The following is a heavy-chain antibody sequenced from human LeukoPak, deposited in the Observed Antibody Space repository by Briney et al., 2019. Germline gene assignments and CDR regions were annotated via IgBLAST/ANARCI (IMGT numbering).Heavy chain of an antibody. V-gene: IGHV4-30-4*01. D-gene: IGHD5-12*01. Sequence: SETLSLTCTVSGGSISSSSYYWSWIRQPPGKGLEWIGYIYYSGSTYYNPSLKSRVTISVDTSKNQFSLKLSSVTAADTAVYYCARISGGYGENYWGQGTLVTVSS. CDR1: GGSISSSSYY. CDR2: IYYSGST. CDR3: ARISGGYGENY. J-gene: IGHJ4*02.